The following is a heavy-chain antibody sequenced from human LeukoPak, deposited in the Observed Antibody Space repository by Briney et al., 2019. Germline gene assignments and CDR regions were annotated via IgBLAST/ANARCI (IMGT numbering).Heavy chain of an antibody. V-gene: IGHV1-2*02. J-gene: IGHJ3*02. D-gene: IGHD3-16*01. CDR3: ARLINGGRAFDI. CDR1: GYTFTGYY. Sequence: ASVKVSCKASGYTFTGYYMHWVRQAPGQGLEWMGWITPNSGGTNYAQNLQGRVTITRDTSMSTAYMELSSLRSDDTAVYYCARLINGGRAFDIWGQGTVVTVSS. CDR2: ITPNSGGT.